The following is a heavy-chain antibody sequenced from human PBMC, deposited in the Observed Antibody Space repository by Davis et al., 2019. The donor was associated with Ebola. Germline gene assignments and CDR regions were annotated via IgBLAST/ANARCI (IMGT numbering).Heavy chain of an antibody. J-gene: IGHJ6*03. CDR1: GFTFSSYA. CDR3: VKGYYYYYYMDV. V-gene: IGHV3-64D*06. Sequence: GESLKISCSASGFTFSSYAMHWVRQAPGKGLEYVSAISSNGGSTYYADSVKGRFTISRDNSKNTLYLQMSSLRAEDTAVYYCVKGYYYYYYMDVWGKGTTVTVSS. CDR2: ISSNGGST.